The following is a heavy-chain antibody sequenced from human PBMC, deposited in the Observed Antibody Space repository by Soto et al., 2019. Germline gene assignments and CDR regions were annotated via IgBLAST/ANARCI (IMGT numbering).Heavy chain of an antibody. V-gene: IGHV3-74*01. CDR3: ARGPPNYYDSSGYYSPFDY. CDR1: GFTFSSYW. J-gene: IGHJ4*02. Sequence: EVQLVESGGGLVQPGGSLRLSCAASGFTFSSYWMHWVRQAPGKGLVWVSRINSDGSSTSYADSVKGRFTISRDNAKNQLYLQMNSLRAEDKAVYYCARGPPNYYDSSGYYSPFDYWGQGTLVTVSS. CDR2: INSDGSST. D-gene: IGHD3-22*01.